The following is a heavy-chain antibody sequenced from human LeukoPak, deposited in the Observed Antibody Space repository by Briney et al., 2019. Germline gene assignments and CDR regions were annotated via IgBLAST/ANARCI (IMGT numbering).Heavy chain of an antibody. CDR3: ARTGDPYYYYYYMDV. CDR2: ISSSSSYI. J-gene: IGHJ6*03. Sequence: PGGSLRLSCAASGFTFSSYSMNWVRQAPGKGLEWVSSISSSSSYIYYADSVKGRFTISRDNAKNSLYLQMNSLRAEDTALYYCARTGDPYYYYYYMDVWGKGTTVTVSS. CDR1: GFTFSSYS. D-gene: IGHD7-27*01. V-gene: IGHV3-21*04.